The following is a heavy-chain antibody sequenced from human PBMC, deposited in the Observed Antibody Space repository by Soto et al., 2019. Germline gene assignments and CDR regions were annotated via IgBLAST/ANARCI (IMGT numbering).Heavy chain of an antibody. CDR2: ISGGGTTT. Sequence: PGGSLRLSCAASGFTFSSYAMSWVRQAPGKGLEWVSAISGGGTTTYYADSVKGRFTISRDNSKNTVYLQMNSLSAEDTAVYYCAKNWFEQLCVYWGQGTLVTVSS. V-gene: IGHV3-23*01. J-gene: IGHJ4*02. CDR1: GFTFSSYA. D-gene: IGHD3-10*01. CDR3: AKNWFEQLCVY.